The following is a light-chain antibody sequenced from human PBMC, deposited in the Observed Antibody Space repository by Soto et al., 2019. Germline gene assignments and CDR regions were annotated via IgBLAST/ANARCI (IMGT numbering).Light chain of an antibody. Sequence: DIQMTQSPSSGSASVGDTVTITCRASQGISNFLAWFQQKPGKAPKSLIYGASSLQSGVPSNFSGSGSDTDFTLTISSLQPEDSATYFCQQYHSFPVTFGGGTKVEIK. V-gene: IGKV1-16*02. CDR1: QGISNF. CDR3: QQYHSFPVT. CDR2: GAS. J-gene: IGKJ4*01.